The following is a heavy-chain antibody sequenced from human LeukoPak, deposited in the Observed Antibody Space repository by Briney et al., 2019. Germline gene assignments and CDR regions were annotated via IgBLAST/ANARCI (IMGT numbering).Heavy chain of an antibody. CDR2: IYYSGST. J-gene: IGHJ4*02. CDR3: ARGTARWLQSTDFDY. CDR1: GFTFSSYW. D-gene: IGHD5-24*01. Sequence: GSLRLSCAASGFTFSSYWMSWVRQAPGKGLEWIGSIYYSGSTYYNPSLKSRVTISVDTSKNQFSLKLSSVTAADTAVYYCARGTARWLQSTDFDYWGQGTLVTVSS. V-gene: IGHV4-39*01.